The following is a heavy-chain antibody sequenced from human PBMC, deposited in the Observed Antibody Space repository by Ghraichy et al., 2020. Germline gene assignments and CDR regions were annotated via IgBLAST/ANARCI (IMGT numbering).Heavy chain of an antibody. D-gene: IGHD1-1*01. V-gene: IGHV7-4-1*02. Sequence: ASVKVSCKASGYTFTSYAMNWVRQAPGQGLEWMGWINTNTGNPTYAQGFTGRFVFSLDTSVSTAYLQISSLKAEDTAVYYCARGEPPQDWIGPDYWGQGTLVTVSS. CDR2: INTNTGNP. J-gene: IGHJ4*02. CDR1: GYTFTSYA. CDR3: ARGEPPQDWIGPDY.